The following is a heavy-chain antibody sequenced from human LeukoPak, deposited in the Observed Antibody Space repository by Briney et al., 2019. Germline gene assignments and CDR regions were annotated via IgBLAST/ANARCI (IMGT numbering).Heavy chain of an antibody. J-gene: IGHJ4*02. CDR2: ISYDGSNK. CDR1: GSTFSSYG. D-gene: IGHD5-18*01. CDR3: ATYRQVLLPFES. V-gene: IGHV3-33*05. Sequence: GGSLRLSCAASGSTFSSYGMHWVRQAPGKGLEWVAVISYDGSNKYYADSVKGRFTISRDNSKNTLYLQMNSLRAEDTAIYYCATYRQVLLPFESWGQGTLVTVSS.